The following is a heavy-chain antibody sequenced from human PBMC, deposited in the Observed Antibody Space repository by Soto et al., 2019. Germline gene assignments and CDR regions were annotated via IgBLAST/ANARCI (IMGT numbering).Heavy chain of an antibody. CDR1: GGSISSSSYY. D-gene: IGHD2-21*01. CDR2: IYYSGST. Sequence: SETLSLTCTVSGGSISSSSYYWGWIRQPPGKGLEWIGSIYYSGSTYYNLSLKSRVTISVDTSKNQFSLKLSSVTAADTAVYYCARQGLRAVYYGMDVWGQGTTVTVSS. V-gene: IGHV4-39*01. CDR3: ARQGLRAVYYGMDV. J-gene: IGHJ6*02.